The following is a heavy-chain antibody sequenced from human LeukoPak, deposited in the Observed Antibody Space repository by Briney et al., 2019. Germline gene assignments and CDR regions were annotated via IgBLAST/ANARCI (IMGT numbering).Heavy chain of an antibody. CDR3: ARHGSTDYFDY. D-gene: IGHD2-2*03. J-gene: IGHJ4*02. CDR2: IYYSGST. Sequence: PSETLSLTCAVSGGSISSTTSYWGWIRQPPGKGLEWIGRIYYSGSTFYNPSLKSRVTISVDTSKNQLSLRLSSVTAADTAVYYCARHGSTDYFDYWGQGSLVTVSS. CDR1: GGSISSTTSY. V-gene: IGHV4-39*01.